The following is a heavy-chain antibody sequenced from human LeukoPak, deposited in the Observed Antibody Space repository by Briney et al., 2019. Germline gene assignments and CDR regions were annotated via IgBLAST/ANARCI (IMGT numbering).Heavy chain of an antibody. V-gene: IGHV1-8*01. CDR3: ARGGYCSSTSCYSFYYGMDV. D-gene: IGHD2-2*01. J-gene: IGHJ6*02. Sequence: GASVKVSCKASGYTFTSYDINWVRQATGQGLEWMGWMNPNSGNTGYAQKFKGRVTMTRNTSISTAYMELSSLRSEDTAVYYCARGGYCSSTSCYSFYYGMDVWAQGTTVTVSS. CDR2: MNPNSGNT. CDR1: GYTFTSYD.